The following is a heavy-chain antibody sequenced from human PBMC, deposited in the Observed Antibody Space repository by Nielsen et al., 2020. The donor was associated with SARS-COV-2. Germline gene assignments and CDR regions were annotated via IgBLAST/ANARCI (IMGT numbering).Heavy chain of an antibody. D-gene: IGHD3-22*01. CDR2: IKQDGSEK. CDR3: ARDLFVIVYYDSSANWFDP. CDR1: GFTFSDYT. Sequence: GGSLRLSCAASGFTFSDYTLNWVRRAPGKGLEWVANIKQDGSEKYYVDSVKGRFTISRDNAKNSLYLQMNSLRAEDTAVYYCARDLFVIVYYDSSANWFDPWGQGTLVTVSS. V-gene: IGHV3-7*01. J-gene: IGHJ5*02.